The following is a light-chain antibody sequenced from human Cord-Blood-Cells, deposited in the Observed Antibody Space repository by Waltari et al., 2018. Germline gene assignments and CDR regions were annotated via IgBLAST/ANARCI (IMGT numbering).Light chain of an antibody. CDR3: SSYTSSSTLGV. CDR1: SSDVGGYNY. Sequence: QSALTQPASVSGSPGQSITISCTGTSSDVGGYNYVSWYQQHPGKAPKLMIYDVSNRPSGVSNRFSGSKSGNTASLTISGLQADDDADYYCSSYTSSSTLGVFGTGTKVTVL. J-gene: IGLJ1*01. V-gene: IGLV2-14*01. CDR2: DVS.